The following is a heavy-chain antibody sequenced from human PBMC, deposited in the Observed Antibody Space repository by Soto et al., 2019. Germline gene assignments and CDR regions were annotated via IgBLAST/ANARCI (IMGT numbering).Heavy chain of an antibody. V-gene: IGHV4-59*01. CDR2: ISSSGNT. D-gene: IGHD3-22*01. J-gene: IGHJ4*02. CDR1: DGSISNFY. Sequence: SETLSLTCTVSDGSISNFYWSWIRQPPGKGLEWIGYISSSGNTNYNPSLKSRVSISVDTSKNQFSLNLTSVTAADTAVYYCARAPMVLTRSYFDSLGQGTPVT. CDR3: ARAPMVLTRSYFDS.